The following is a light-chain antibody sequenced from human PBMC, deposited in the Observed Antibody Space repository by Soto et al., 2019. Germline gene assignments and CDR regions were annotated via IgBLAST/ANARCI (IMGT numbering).Light chain of an antibody. V-gene: IGKV4-1*01. CDR2: WAS. Sequence: DIVMTQSPDSLAVSLGERATINCKSSQSVLDISNNKNYLAWYQQKPRQPPKLLIYWASARESGVPDRFSGSGSGTDFTLTISSLQAEDVAVYYWQQYYRTPPTFGQGTKLEIK. CDR3: QQYYRTPPT. J-gene: IGKJ2*01. CDR1: QSVLDISNNKNY.